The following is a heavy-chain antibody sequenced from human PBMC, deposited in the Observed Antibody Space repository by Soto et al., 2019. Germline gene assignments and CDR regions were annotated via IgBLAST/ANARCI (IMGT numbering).Heavy chain of an antibody. CDR3: ARDLLAGTRYYYGMDV. Sequence: QVQLVQSGAEVKKPGASVKVSCKASGYTFTSYGISWVRQAPGQGLEWMGWISAYNGNTNYAQELQGRVTMTTDTSTSTAYMELRSLRSDDTAVYYCARDLLAGTRYYYGMDVWGQGTTVTVSS. D-gene: IGHD6-13*01. V-gene: IGHV1-18*01. J-gene: IGHJ6*02. CDR2: ISAYNGNT. CDR1: GYTFTSYG.